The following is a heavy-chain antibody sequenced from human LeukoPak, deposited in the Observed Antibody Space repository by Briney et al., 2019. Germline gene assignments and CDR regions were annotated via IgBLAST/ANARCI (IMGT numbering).Heavy chain of an antibody. CDR3: ARDLDSSWYKVPVTPDY. CDR2: VWYDGSNK. V-gene: IGHV3-33*01. D-gene: IGHD6-13*01. Sequence: PGGSLRLSCAASGFTFSSYGMHWVRQAPGKGLEWVAVVWYDGSNKYYADSVKGRFTISRDNSKNTLYLQMNSLRAEDTAVYYCARDLDSSWYKVPVTPDYWGQGTLVTVSS. J-gene: IGHJ4*02. CDR1: GFTFSSYG.